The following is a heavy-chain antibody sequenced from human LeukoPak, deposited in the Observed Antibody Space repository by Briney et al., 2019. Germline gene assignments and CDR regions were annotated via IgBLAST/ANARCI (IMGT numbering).Heavy chain of an antibody. CDR3: AEGTTG. V-gene: IGHV3-7*01. D-gene: IGHD1-1*01. Sequence: GGSLRLSCATSGFTYSRHWMSWVRQAPGKGLEWVANINQDGSGKYYVDSVKGRFTISRDNAKNSLYLQMNSLRSEDTAIYYCAEGTTGWGQGTLVTVSS. J-gene: IGHJ1*01. CDR2: INQDGSGK. CDR1: GFTYSRHW.